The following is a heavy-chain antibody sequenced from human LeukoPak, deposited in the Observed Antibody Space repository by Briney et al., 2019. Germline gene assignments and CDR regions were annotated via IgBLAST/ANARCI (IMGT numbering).Heavy chain of an antibody. J-gene: IGHJ4*02. CDR1: GFTFSSYG. CDR2: IRYDGSNK. D-gene: IGHD2-21*01. V-gene: IGHV3-30*02. CDR3: AKDQDIVVVIATPDFDN. Sequence: GGSLRLSCAPSGFTFSSYGMHWVRQAPGKGLEWVAFIRYDGSNKYYADSVKGRFTISRDNSKNTLYLQMNSLRAEDTAVYYCAKDQDIVVVIATPDFDNWGQGTLVTVSS.